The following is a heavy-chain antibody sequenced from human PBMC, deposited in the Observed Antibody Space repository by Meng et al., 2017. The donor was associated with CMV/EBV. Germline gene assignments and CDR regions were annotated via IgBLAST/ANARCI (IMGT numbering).Heavy chain of an antibody. J-gene: IGHJ4*02. CDR2: ISSSSSTI. CDR1: GFTFSSYS. CDR3: ARDRTQWIQLWLQSDY. D-gene: IGHD5-18*01. Sequence: GESLKISCAASGFTFSSYSMNWVRQAPGKGLEWVSYISSSSSTIYYADSAKGRFTISRDNAKNPLYLQMNSLRAEDTAVYYCARDRTQWIQLWLQSDYWGQGTLVTVSS. V-gene: IGHV3-48*04.